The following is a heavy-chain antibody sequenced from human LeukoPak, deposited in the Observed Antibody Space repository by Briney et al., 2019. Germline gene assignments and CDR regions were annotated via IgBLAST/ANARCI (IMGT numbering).Heavy chain of an antibody. CDR2: INHSGST. V-gene: IGHV4-4*02. D-gene: IGHD3-10*01. J-gene: IGHJ4*02. CDR1: GGSISSSNW. CDR3: ARRVGYYYGSGSMVDY. Sequence: SETLSLTCAVSGGSISSSNWWSWVRQPPGKGLEWIGEINHSGSTNYNPSLKSRVTISVDTSKNQFSLKLSSVTAADTAVYYCARRVGYYYGSGSMVDYWGQGTLVTVSS.